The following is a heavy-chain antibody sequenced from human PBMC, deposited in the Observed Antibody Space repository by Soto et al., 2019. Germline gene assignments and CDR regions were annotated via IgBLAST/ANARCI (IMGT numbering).Heavy chain of an antibody. CDR1: GFTFGDYA. J-gene: IGHJ4*02. V-gene: IGHV3-49*04. CDR3: TRVGGILEWWGYYFDY. CDR2: IRSKAYGGTT. Sequence: SLSLSFTASGFTFGDYAMSWVRQAPGKGLEWVGFIRSKAYGGTTEYAASVKGRFTISRDDSKSIAYLQMNSLKTEDTAVYYCTRVGGILEWWGYYFDYWGQGTLVTVSS. D-gene: IGHD3-3*01.